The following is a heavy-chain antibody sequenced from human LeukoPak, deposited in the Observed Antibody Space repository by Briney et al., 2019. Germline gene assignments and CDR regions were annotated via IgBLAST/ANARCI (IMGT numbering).Heavy chain of an antibody. Sequence: ASVKVSCKASGYTFSSYGISWVRQAPGQGLEWMGWISADDGNRNYAQKFQGRVTMTTDTSTSTAYMELRSLRSDDTAVYYCARVYHMSKLYMDVWGKGTTVTVSS. J-gene: IGHJ6*03. CDR1: GYTFSSYG. CDR3: ARVYHMSKLYMDV. V-gene: IGHV1-18*04. D-gene: IGHD5/OR15-5a*01. CDR2: ISADDGNR.